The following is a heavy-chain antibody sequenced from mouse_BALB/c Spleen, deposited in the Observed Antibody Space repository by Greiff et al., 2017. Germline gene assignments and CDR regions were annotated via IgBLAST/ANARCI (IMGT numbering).Heavy chain of an antibody. Sequence: VQLQQSGGGLVQPGGSRKLSCAASGFTFSSFGLHWVRQAPAKGLEWVAYISSGSSTIYYADTVKGRFTISRDNPKNTLFLQMTSLRSEDTAMYYCARGASYYGSGVYAMDYWGQGTSVTVSS. J-gene: IGHJ4*01. CDR2: ISSGSSTI. V-gene: IGHV5-17*02. CDR3: ARGASYYGSGVYAMDY. D-gene: IGHD1-1*01. CDR1: GFTFSSFG.